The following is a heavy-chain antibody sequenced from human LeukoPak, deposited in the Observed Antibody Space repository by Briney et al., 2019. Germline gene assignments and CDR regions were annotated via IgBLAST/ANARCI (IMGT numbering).Heavy chain of an antibody. Sequence: GEPLKISCKGSRHTFTSYWISWVRQMPGKGLEWMGTIDPSDSYTNYSPSFQGHVTISADKSISTAYLQWNSLQASDTAMYYCARLGGNSEPWFDPWGQGTLVTVSS. CDR2: IDPSDSYT. D-gene: IGHD4-23*01. CDR3: ARLGGNSEPWFDP. CDR1: RHTFTSYW. V-gene: IGHV5-10-1*01. J-gene: IGHJ5*02.